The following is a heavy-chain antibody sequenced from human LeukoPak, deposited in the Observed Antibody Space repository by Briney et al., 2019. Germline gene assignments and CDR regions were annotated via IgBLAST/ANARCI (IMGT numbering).Heavy chain of an antibody. J-gene: IGHJ3*02. CDR2: IIPIFGTA. Sequence: SVKVSCKASGYTFTSYDINWVRQAPGQGLEWMGGIIPIFGTANYAQKFQGRVTITADKSTSTAYMELSSLRSEDTAVYYCASLRSGSYFKIRADAFDIWGQGTMVTVSS. V-gene: IGHV1-69*06. D-gene: IGHD1-26*01. CDR3: ASLRSGSYFKIRADAFDI. CDR1: GYTFTSYD.